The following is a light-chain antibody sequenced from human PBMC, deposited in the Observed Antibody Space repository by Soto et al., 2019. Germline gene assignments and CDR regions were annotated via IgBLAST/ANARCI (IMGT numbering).Light chain of an antibody. Sequence: DIVMTQSPGSLAVSLGETATINCKSSESVFKTSNSKNLLAWHQQKPGQPPKVLIYWASSRESGVPDRFRGSGSGTDFTLTINNLQADDVAVYYCQQYFTTPQTFGQGTKVDIK. V-gene: IGKV4-1*01. J-gene: IGKJ2*01. CDR3: QQYFTTPQT. CDR1: ESVFKTSNSKNL. CDR2: WAS.